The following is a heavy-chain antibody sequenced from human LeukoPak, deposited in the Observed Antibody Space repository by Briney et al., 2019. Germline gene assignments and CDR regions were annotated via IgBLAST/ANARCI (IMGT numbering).Heavy chain of an antibody. J-gene: IGHJ3*02. Sequence: SETLSLTCAVYGGSFSGYYWSWIRQPPGKGLEWIGEINHSGSTNYNPSLKSRVTISVDTSKNQFSLKLSSVTAADTAVYYCATRHPDGAFDIWGQGTMVTVSS. CDR2: INHSGST. CDR3: ATRHPDGAFDI. V-gene: IGHV4-34*01. CDR1: GGSFSGYY.